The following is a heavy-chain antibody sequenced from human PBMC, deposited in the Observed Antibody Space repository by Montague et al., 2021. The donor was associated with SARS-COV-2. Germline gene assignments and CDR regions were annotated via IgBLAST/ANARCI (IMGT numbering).Heavy chain of an antibody. CDR1: GFTFSSYC. CDR3: AGDMYYDILTGYYTY. D-gene: IGHD3-9*01. V-gene: IGHV3-21*01. J-gene: IGHJ4*02. CDR2: ISSSSSYI. Sequence: SLRLSCAASGFTFSSYCMNWVRQAPGKGLEWVSSISSSSSYIYYADSVKGRFTISRDNAKNSLYLQMNSLRAEDTAVYYCAGDMYYDILTGYYTYWGQGTLVTVSS.